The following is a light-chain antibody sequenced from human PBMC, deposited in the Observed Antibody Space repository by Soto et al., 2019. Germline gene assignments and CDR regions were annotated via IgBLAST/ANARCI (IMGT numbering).Light chain of an antibody. CDR3: QQYGSSPWT. CDR2: AAS. Sequence: EIVLTQSPGTLSLSPGERATLSCRASQSVRNNYLAWYQQKPGQAPRLLIYAASGRATGIPDRFSGSGSGTDFALTISSLEPEDFAVYHCQQYGSSPWTFGQGTTVEIK. J-gene: IGKJ1*01. V-gene: IGKV3-20*01. CDR1: QSVRNNY.